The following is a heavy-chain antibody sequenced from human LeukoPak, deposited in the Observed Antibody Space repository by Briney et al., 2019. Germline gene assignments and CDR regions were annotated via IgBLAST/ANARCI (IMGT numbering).Heavy chain of an antibody. J-gene: IGHJ6*02. V-gene: IGHV4-59*01. D-gene: IGHD6-19*01. CDR3: ATGTVAGRGFFNYALDV. Sequence: PSETLSLTCTVSGDSISSYYWSWIRQPPGKGLECIGYISYTGSTKYNPSLQSRVTISGDTSKNRFSLNLTSVTPADTAVYYCATGTVAGRGFFNYALDVWGQGTTVTVSS. CDR1: GDSISSYY. CDR2: ISYTGST.